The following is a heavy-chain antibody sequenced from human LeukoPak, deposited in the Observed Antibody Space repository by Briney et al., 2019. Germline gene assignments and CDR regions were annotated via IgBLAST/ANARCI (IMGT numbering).Heavy chain of an antibody. CDR1: GGSVSSNY. J-gene: IGHJ4*02. Sequence: PSETLSLTCTVSGGSVSSNYWNWIRQPAGEGLEWIGRIYNGGRTNYNPSLESRVTISIDRSKNQFSLKLTSVTAADTAVYYCAKSISMDFEYWGQGTLVTVSP. CDR3: AKSISMDFEY. D-gene: IGHD2/OR15-2a*01. V-gene: IGHV4-4*07. CDR2: IYNGGRT.